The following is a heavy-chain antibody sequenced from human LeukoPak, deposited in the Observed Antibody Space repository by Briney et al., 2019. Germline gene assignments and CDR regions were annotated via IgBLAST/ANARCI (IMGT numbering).Heavy chain of an antibody. D-gene: IGHD2-2*01. CDR1: GGSTSDYY. Sequence: SETLSLTCAVYGGSTSDYYWSWIRQPPGKGLEWVGEIRHSGSTDYNPSLESRVTIAVDTSTNQLSLKLNSVTAADTAVYYCARELGYCSGNNCYGGTFDYWGQGNLVTVSS. V-gene: IGHV4-34*01. CDR3: ARELGYCSGNNCYGGTFDY. CDR2: IRHSGST. J-gene: IGHJ4*02.